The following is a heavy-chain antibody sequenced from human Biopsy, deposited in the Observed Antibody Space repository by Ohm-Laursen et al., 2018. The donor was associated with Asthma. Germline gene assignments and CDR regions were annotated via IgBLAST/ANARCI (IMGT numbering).Heavy chain of an antibody. CDR3: AKELFPGWELRRGPDS. CDR2: ISFDGSNE. J-gene: IGHJ4*02. Sequence: SLRLSCTASGFSFSNFGMHWVRQAPGKGLEWVAVISFDGSNEDYADSVKGRFTISRDNSKNTLFLEMNSLRPEDTAVYYCAKELFPGWELRRGPDSWGQGSLVIVSS. V-gene: IGHV3-30*18. D-gene: IGHD1-26*01. CDR1: GFSFSNFG.